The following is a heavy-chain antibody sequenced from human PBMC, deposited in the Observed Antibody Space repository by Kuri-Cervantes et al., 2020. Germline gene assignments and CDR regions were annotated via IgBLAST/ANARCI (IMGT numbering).Heavy chain of an antibody. D-gene: IGHD2-2*02. CDR2: ISRSSSNT. V-gene: IGHV3-21*01. CDR1: GFTFSSYS. CDR3: ARDIVVVPAAILRSGGGHWWFDP. Sequence: GESLKISCAASGFTFSSYSMNWVRQAPGKGLEWVSSISRSSSNTYYADSVKGRFTISRDNAKNSLYLQMNSLRAEDTAVYYCARDIVVVPAAILRSGGGHWWFDPWGQGTLVTVSS. J-gene: IGHJ5*02.